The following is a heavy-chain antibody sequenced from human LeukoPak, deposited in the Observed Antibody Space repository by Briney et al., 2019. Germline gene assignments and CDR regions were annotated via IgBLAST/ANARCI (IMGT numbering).Heavy chain of an antibody. CDR2: IIPIFGTA. D-gene: IGHD3-16*01. V-gene: IGHV1-69*13. Sequence: SVKVSCKASGGTFSSYAISWVRQAPGQGLEWMGGIIPIFGTANYAQKFQGRVTITADESTSTAYMELRSLRSDDTAVYYCARDRGEPAPFDYWGQGTLVTVSS. CDR1: GGTFSSYA. CDR3: ARDRGEPAPFDY. J-gene: IGHJ4*02.